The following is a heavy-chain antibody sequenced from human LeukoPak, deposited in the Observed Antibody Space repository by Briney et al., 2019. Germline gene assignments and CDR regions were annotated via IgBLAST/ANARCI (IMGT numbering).Heavy chain of an antibody. V-gene: IGHV4-30-2*01. CDR3: ARLPGYSSGWYSHGMDV. D-gene: IGHD6-19*01. Sequence: SETLSLTCAVSGGSISSGGYSWSWIRQPPGKGLEWIGYIYHSGSTYYNPSLKSRVTISVDRSKNQFSLKLSSVTAADTAVYYCARLPGYSSGWYSHGMDVWGQGTTVTVSS. J-gene: IGHJ6*02. CDR2: IYHSGST. CDR1: GGSISSGGYS.